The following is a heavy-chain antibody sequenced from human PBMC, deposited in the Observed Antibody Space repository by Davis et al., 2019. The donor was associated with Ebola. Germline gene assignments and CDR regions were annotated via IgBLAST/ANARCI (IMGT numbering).Heavy chain of an antibody. D-gene: IGHD3-10*01. J-gene: IGHJ6*02. CDR1: GYTFTSYA. CDR3: ASGGGPGMGRYYYYGMDV. Sequence: ASVKVSCKASGYTFTSYAMHWVRQAPGQRLEWMGWINAGNGNTKYSQKFQGRVTMTRDTSTSTVYMELSSLRSEDTAVYYCASGGGPGMGRYYYYGMDVWGQGTTVTVSS. V-gene: IGHV1-3*01. CDR2: INAGNGNT.